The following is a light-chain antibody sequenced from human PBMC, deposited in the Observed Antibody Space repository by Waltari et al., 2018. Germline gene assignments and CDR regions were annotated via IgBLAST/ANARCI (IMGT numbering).Light chain of an antibody. Sequence: DIVLTQSPGTLSLSPGEEATRSCRASESISADYLAWYQQKSGQAPRAIMYRASTRATGIPNRFTGSGSGTDFTLTISGLEPEDFAVYYCQQYYGTVRTFGQGTKVEIK. J-gene: IGKJ1*01. CDR3: QQYYGTVRT. CDR1: ESISADY. CDR2: RAS. V-gene: IGKV3-20*01.